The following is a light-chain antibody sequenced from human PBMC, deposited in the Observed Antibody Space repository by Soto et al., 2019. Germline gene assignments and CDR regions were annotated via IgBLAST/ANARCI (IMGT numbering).Light chain of an antibody. CDR2: DAS. CDR1: QSVSSY. CDR3: QQRSNWPWT. Sequence: EIVLTQSTATLSLSRVERATFSFTASQSVSSYLAWYQQKPGQAPRLLIYDASNRATGIPARFSGSGPGTDFTLTISSLEPEDFAVYYCQQRSNWPWTFGQGTKVDIK. V-gene: IGKV3-11*01. J-gene: IGKJ1*01.